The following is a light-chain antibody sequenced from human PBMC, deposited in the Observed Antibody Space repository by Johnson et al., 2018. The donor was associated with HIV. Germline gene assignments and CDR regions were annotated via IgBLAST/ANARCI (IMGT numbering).Light chain of an antibody. V-gene: IGLV1-51*02. CDR2: ENN. J-gene: IGLJ1*01. CDR1: NSNIGNNF. CDR3: GTWDSSLSAHYV. Sequence: HSVLTQPPSVSAAPGQKVTISCSGTNSNIGNNFVSWYQQFPGTAPRLLIYENNKRPSGIADRFSGSKSGTSATLGITGLQTGDEADYYCGTWDSSLSAHYVFGTVTKVTVL.